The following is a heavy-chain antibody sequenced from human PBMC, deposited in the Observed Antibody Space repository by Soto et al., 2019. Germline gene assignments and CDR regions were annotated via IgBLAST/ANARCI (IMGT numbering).Heavy chain of an antibody. D-gene: IGHD2-2*01. CDR1: GGSVSSGSYY. J-gene: IGHJ5*02. CDR2: IYYSGST. V-gene: IGHV4-61*01. CDR3: ARSMGVVPAATA. Sequence: QVQLQESGPGLVKPSETLSLTCTVSGGSVSSGSYYWSWIRQPPGKGLEWIGYIYYSGSTNYNPSLKSRVTISVDTXKNQCSLKLSSVTAADPAVYYCARSMGVVPAATAWGQGTLVTVSS.